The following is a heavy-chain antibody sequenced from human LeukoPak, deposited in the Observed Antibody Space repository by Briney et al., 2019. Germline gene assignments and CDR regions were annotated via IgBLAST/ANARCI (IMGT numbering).Heavy chain of an antibody. CDR3: ASGRIAALDY. D-gene: IGHD6-6*01. Sequence: PSETLSLTCTVSGGSISSYYWSWIRQPAGKGLEWIGRIYTSESTNYNPSLKSRVTMSVDTSKNQFSLKLSPVTAADTAVYYCASGRIAALDYWGQGTLVTVSS. CDR2: IYTSEST. V-gene: IGHV4-4*07. CDR1: GGSISSYY. J-gene: IGHJ4*02.